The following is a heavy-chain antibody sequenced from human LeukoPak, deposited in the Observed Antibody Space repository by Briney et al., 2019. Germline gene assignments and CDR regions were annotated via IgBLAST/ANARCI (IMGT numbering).Heavy chain of an antibody. J-gene: IGHJ4*02. CDR1: GGSFSGYY. CDR2: INHSGST. D-gene: IGHD4-17*01. V-gene: IGHV4-34*01. Sequence: SETLSLTCAVYGGSFSGYYWSWIRQPPGKGLEWIGEINHSGSTNYNPSLKSRVTISVDTSKNQFSLKLSSVTAADTAVYYCARAGYSTRDYEILWGQGTLVTVSS. CDR3: ARAGYSTRDYEIL.